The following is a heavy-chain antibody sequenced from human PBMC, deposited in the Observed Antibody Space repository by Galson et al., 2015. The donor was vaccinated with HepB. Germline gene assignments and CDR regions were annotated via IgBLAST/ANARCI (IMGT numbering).Heavy chain of an antibody. V-gene: IGHV3-23*01. D-gene: IGHD1-26*01. J-gene: IGHJ4*02. CDR1: GFTFSSYA. CDR3: AKDNGKQWELPSENDY. CDR2: ISGSGGST. Sequence: SLRLSCAASGFTFSSYAMSWVRQAPGKGLEWVSAISGSGGSTYYADSVKGRFTISRDNSKNTLYLQMNSLRAEDTAVYYCAKDNGKQWELPSENDYWGQGTLVTVSS.